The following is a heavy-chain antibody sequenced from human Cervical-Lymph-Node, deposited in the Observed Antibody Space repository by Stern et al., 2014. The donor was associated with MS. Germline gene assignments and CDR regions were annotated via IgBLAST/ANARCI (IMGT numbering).Heavy chain of an antibody. Sequence: VQLVQSGGGVVQPGRSLRLSCAASGFVFRRYALHWVRQAPGKGLEWVALISYDGRDKYYTDSVKGRFTVSRDNSNNTVDLEMNSLRLEDTAVYYCAKGGSGSYGDWGQGSLVTVSS. CDR1: GFVFRRYA. D-gene: IGHD1-26*01. V-gene: IGHV3-30*04. CDR3: AKGGSGSYGD. CDR2: ISYDGRDK. J-gene: IGHJ4*02.